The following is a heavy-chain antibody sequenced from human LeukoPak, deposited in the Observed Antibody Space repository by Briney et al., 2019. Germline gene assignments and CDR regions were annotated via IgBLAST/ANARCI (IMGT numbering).Heavy chain of an antibody. V-gene: IGHV3-66*01. D-gene: IGHD6-13*01. CDR1: GFTVSSNY. CDR3: AKGFGYSNNYYFDY. Sequence: GGSLRLSCAASGFTVSSNYMSWVRQAPGKGLEWVSVIYSGGSTYYADSVKGRFTISRDNSKNTLYLQMNSLRAEDTAVYYCAKGFGYSNNYYFDYWGQGTLVTVSS. CDR2: IYSGGST. J-gene: IGHJ4*02.